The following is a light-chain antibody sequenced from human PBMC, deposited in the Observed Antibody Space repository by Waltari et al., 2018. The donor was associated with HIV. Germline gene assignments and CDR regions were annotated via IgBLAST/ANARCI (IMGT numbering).Light chain of an antibody. CDR3: AAWDDSLDGFYV. V-gene: IGLV1-47*01. CDR1: SSNIGPNY. CDR2: RDN. J-gene: IGLJ1*01. Sequence: QSVLTQPPSASATPGQRVTISCSGSSSNIGPNYVFWYPQLPGTAPQLLIFRDNERPSGVPDRFSGSRSGTSASLVISGLRSEDEAEYYCAAWDDSLDGFYVFGSGTRVTVL.